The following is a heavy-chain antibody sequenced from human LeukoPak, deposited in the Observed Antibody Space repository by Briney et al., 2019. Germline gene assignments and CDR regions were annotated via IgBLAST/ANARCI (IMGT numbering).Heavy chain of an antibody. Sequence: GSLRLSCAASGFTFSSYAMSWIRQPPGKGLEWIGYIYYSGSTNYNPSLKSRVTISVDTSKNQFSLKLSSVTAADTAVYYCARGSAVLRYFDWLPGFYYYYGMDVWGQGTTVTVSS. D-gene: IGHD3-9*01. CDR3: ARGSAVLRYFDWLPGFYYYYGMDV. CDR2: IYYSGST. CDR1: GFTFSSYA. J-gene: IGHJ6*02. V-gene: IGHV4-59*01.